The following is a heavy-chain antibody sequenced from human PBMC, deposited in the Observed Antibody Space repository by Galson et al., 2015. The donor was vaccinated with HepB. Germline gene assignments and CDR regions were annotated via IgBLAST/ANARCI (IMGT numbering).Heavy chain of an antibody. CDR3: TKSTVAGTSFWGNFDY. J-gene: IGHJ4*02. Sequence: SLRLSCAASGFTFDDYAMHWVRQAPGKGLEWVSGISWNSDTIGYADSVKGRFTISRDNAKNSLYLQMSSLKAEDTAFYYCTKSTVAGTSFWGNFDYWGQGTLVTVSS. CDR2: ISWNSDTI. CDR1: GFTFDDYA. D-gene: IGHD6-19*01. V-gene: IGHV3-9*01.